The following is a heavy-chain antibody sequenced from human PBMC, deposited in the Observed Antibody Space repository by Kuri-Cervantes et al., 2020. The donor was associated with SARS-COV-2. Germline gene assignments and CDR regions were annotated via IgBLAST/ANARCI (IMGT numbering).Heavy chain of an antibody. CDR3: ARSLQLVRFDY. CDR2: IYHSGST. Sequence: SETLSLTCTVSGGSISSGGYYWSWIRQPPGKGLEWIGYIYHSGSTYYNPSLKSRVTISVDRSKNQFSLKLSSVTAADTAVYYCARSLQLVRFDYWGQGTLVTVSS. V-gene: IGHV4-30-2*01. J-gene: IGHJ4*02. CDR1: GGSISSGGYY. D-gene: IGHD6-6*01.